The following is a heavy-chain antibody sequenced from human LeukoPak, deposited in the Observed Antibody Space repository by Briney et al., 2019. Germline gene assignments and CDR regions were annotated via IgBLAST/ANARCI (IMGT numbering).Heavy chain of an antibody. V-gene: IGHV3-23*01. J-gene: IGHJ4*02. Sequence: GGSLRLSCVASGFTFSNYAMSWVRQAPGKGLEWVSAISGSGGTTYYADSVKGRFTISRDNSKNTLYVHMNSPRAEDTAVYYCARMNYGSGIDYWGQGALVTVSS. D-gene: IGHD3-10*01. CDR3: ARMNYGSGIDY. CDR2: ISGSGGTT. CDR1: GFTFSNYA.